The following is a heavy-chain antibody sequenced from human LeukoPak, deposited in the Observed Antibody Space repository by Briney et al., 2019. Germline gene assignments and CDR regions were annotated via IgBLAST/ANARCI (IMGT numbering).Heavy chain of an antibody. V-gene: IGHV1-69*04. CDR2: IIPILGIA. CDR1: GGTFSSYT. CDR3: ARDPGVLPLNWFDP. D-gene: IGHD3-10*01. J-gene: IGHJ5*02. Sequence: SVKVSCKASGGTFSSYTISWVRQAPGQGLEWMGRIIPILGIANYAQKFQGRVTITADKSTSTAYMELSSLRSEDTAVYYYARDPGVLPLNWFDPWGQGTLVTVSS.